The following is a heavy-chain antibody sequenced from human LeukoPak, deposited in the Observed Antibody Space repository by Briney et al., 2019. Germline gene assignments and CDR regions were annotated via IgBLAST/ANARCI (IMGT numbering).Heavy chain of an antibody. CDR1: GYTFTSYG. Sequence: GASVKVSCKASGYTFTSYGINWVRQATGQGLEWMGWMNPNSGNTGYAQKFQGRVTMTRNTSISTAYMELSSLRSEDTAVYYCAREMMVRGVSDNSYNWFDPWGQGTLVTVSS. CDR2: MNPNSGNT. V-gene: IGHV1-8*02. CDR3: AREMMVRGVSDNSYNWFDP. J-gene: IGHJ5*02. D-gene: IGHD3-10*01.